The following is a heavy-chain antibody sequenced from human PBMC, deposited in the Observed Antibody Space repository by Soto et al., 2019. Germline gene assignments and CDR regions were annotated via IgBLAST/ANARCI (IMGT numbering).Heavy chain of an antibody. CDR3: VRGHFTMLVDHDHFYAMDV. Sequence: GASVKVSCKASGYTFTTYALHWVRQGPGQRLEWLGWINPGNGKTKYSLNFMGRVTLTRDTVATTAYMEVSRLRSEDTAVYYCVRGHFTMLVDHDHFYAMDVWGQGTTVTVSS. V-gene: IGHV1-3*01. CDR1: GYTFTTYA. CDR2: INPGNGKT. J-gene: IGHJ6*02. D-gene: IGHD3-22*01.